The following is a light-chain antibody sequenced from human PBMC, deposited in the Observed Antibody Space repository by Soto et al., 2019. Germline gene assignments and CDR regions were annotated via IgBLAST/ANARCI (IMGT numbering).Light chain of an antibody. CDR1: NSNVGIGY. Sequence: QSVLAQPPSASGTPGQRVTMSCSGKNSNVGIGYVYWYQQLPGSAPKLLIYDVANRPSGVSHRFSGSKSGNTASLIISGLQREDEADYYCVSFTTSRSYVFGTGTKVTVL. V-gene: IGLV2-14*03. J-gene: IGLJ1*01. CDR3: VSFTTSRSYV. CDR2: DVA.